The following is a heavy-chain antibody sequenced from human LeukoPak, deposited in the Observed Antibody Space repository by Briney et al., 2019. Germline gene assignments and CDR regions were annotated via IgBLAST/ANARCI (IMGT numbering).Heavy chain of an antibody. CDR1: SGSFSNYY. CDR2: INQSGST. CDR3: ATHGNYGGNWFDP. J-gene: IGHJ5*02. D-gene: IGHD4-23*01. V-gene: IGHV4-34*01. Sequence: SETLSLTCAVYSGSFSNYYWSWIRQPPGKGLEWIGEINQSGSTNYNPSLKSRVIISVDTSKSQFSLKLSSVTAADTAVYYCATHGNYGGNWFDPWGQGTLVTVSS.